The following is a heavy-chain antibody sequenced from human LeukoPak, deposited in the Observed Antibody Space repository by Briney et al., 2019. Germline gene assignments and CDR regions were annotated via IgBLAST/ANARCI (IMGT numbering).Heavy chain of an antibody. CDR3: ARLTQTLSITMIVVDYYYYYMDV. J-gene: IGHJ6*03. CDR1: GGSISSSNYY. CDR2: IYYSGNT. D-gene: IGHD3-22*01. Sequence: PSETLSLTCTVSGGSISSSNYYWGWIRQPPGKGLEWIGTIYYSGNTYYNPSLKSRVTISVDTSKNQFSLKLSSVTAADTAVYYCARLTQTLSITMIVVDYYYYYMDVWGKGTTVTISS. V-gene: IGHV4-39*01.